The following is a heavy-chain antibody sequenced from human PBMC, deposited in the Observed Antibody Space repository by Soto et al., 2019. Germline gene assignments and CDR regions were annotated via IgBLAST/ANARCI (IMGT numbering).Heavy chain of an antibody. CDR3: AKGVLSFHYGMEV. D-gene: IGHD3-10*01. V-gene: IGHV3-9*01. CDR1: GFTFDDYA. Sequence: GGSLRLSCAASGFTFDDYAMHWVRQAPGKGLEWVSGISWNSGSIGYADSVKGRFTISRDNAKNSLYLQMNNLRVDDTAVYFCAKGVLSFHYGMEVWGQGTTVTVSS. J-gene: IGHJ6*02. CDR2: ISWNSGSI.